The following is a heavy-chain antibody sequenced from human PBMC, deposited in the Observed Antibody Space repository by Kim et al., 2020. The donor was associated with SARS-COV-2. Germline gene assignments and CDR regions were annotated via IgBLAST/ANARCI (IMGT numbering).Heavy chain of an antibody. Sequence: ADSVRSRITISRDNAKNSLYLELNGLAAEDTAVYFCTRGTEGFARTAGMDVWGQGTTVTVS. J-gene: IGHJ6*02. D-gene: IGHD3-3*01. V-gene: IGHV3-21*01. CDR3: TRGTEGFARTAGMDV.